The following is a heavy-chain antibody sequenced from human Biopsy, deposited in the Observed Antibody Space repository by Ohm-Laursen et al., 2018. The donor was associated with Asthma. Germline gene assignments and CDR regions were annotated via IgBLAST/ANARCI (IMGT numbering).Heavy chain of an antibody. CDR2: MYYSGTT. V-gene: IGHV4-31*03. J-gene: IGHJ4*02. CDR3: ARGVEYDYDSSGYYFDY. Sequence: TLSLTCTVSGDSISNGGYYWSWIRQHPGMGLVWIGYMYYSGTTYYNPSINSRVAILVDTSQNQFCLKGNSVTGADTAVYYCARGVEYDYDSSGYYFDYWGQGTLVTVSS. D-gene: IGHD3-22*01. CDR1: GDSISNGGYY.